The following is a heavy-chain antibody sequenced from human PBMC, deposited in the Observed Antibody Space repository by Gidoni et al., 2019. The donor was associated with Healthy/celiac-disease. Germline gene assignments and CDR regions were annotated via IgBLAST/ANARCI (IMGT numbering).Heavy chain of an antibody. V-gene: IGHV3-23*01. CDR1: GFPFSNYA. J-gene: IGHJ4*02. CDR2: LSGSGYST. D-gene: IGHD2-8*01. Sequence: EVQLLESGGGLVQPGGSLRLCCSASGFPFSNYAMSWVRQAPGKGLEWVSTLSGSGYSTYYADSVKGRFTISRDNSKNTLYLQMTSLRAEDTAVYYCAKDSRYNGGYWGQGTLVTVSS. CDR3: AKDSRYNGGY.